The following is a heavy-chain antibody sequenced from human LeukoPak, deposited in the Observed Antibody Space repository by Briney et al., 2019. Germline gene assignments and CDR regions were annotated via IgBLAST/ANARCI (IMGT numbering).Heavy chain of an antibody. V-gene: IGHV4-39*07. J-gene: IGHJ4*02. CDR1: GGSISSSTYS. CDR3: ARDMTGYFDY. Sequence: RPSETLSLTCTVSGGSISSSTYSWGWIRQPPGNGLEWIGSMYYSGSTYYNPSLKSRVTISIDTAKNQFSLRLSSVTAADTAVYYCARDMTGYFDYWGQGTLVTVSS. CDR2: MYYSGST. D-gene: IGHD3-16*01.